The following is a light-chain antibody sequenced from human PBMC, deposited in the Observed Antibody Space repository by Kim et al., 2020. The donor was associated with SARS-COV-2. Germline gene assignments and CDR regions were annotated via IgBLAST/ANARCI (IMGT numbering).Light chain of an antibody. J-gene: IGLJ3*02. Sequence: GTITLSCSFHSPPGSPSNHPSRYQQTPGQAPRTLIYSTNTRSSGVPDRFSGSILGSKPTLTVTGAQADDECDYYCGLYVGSGISVFGGGTQLTVL. V-gene: IGLV8-61*01. CDR1: SPPGSPSNH. CDR2: STN. CDR3: GLYVGSGISV.